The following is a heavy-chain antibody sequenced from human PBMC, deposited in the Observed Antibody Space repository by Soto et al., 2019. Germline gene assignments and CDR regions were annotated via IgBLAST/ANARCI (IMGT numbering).Heavy chain of an antibody. V-gene: IGHV3-33*01. CDR3: ARELVLGSSSVHYYHGMDV. CDR2: ILYDGSNK. Sequence: QVQLVESGGGVVQPGRSLRLSCAASGFSFRSYAMHWVRQAPGKGLEWVAVILYDGSNKHFADSVKGRFTVSRDNSKNTLYLQMNSLRAEDTAVYYCARELVLGSSSVHYYHGMDVWGQGTTVTVSS. CDR1: GFSFRSYA. J-gene: IGHJ6*02. D-gene: IGHD6-6*01.